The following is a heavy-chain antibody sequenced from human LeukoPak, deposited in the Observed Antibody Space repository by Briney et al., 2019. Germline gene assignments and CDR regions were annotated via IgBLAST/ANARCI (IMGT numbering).Heavy chain of an antibody. CDR2: ISSSSCYI. J-gene: IGHJ6*02. V-gene: IGHV3-21*01. Sequence: GGSLRLSCAASGFTFSSYTMNWVRQAPGKGLEWVSSISSSSCYIYYADSVKGRFTISRDNAKNSLYLQMNSLRAEDTAVYYCARGDSSGWYGGYYYYYGMDVWGQGTTVTVSS. D-gene: IGHD6-19*01. CDR3: ARGDSSGWYGGYYYYYGMDV. CDR1: GFTFSSYT.